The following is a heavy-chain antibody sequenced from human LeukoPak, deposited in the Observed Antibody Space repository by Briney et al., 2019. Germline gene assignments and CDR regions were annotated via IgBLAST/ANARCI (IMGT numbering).Heavy chain of an antibody. V-gene: IGHV1-3*01. CDR1: GYTFTSYA. D-gene: IGHD6-19*01. Sequence: AASVKVSCKASGYTFTSYAMHWVRQAPGQRLEWMGWINAGNGNTKYSQKFQGRVTITRDTSASTAYMELSSLRSEDTAVYYCARGSQWLVDGFDYWGQGTLVTVSS. CDR3: ARGSQWLVDGFDY. J-gene: IGHJ4*02. CDR2: INAGNGNT.